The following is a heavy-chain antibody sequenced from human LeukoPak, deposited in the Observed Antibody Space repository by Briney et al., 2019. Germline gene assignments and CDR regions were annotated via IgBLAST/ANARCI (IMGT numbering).Heavy chain of an antibody. CDR1: GFTVSTNC. CDR3: ARVDTVMAHYFDL. J-gene: IGHJ4*02. D-gene: IGHD5-18*01. Sequence: GGSLRLSCAASGFTVSTNCMTWVRQAPGKGLEWVSTIYSGGTTYYADSVMGRLTISRHNSRNTLYLQMNSLRAEDTAVYYCARVDTVMAHYFDLWGQGTLVTVSS. V-gene: IGHV3-53*04. CDR2: IYSGGTT.